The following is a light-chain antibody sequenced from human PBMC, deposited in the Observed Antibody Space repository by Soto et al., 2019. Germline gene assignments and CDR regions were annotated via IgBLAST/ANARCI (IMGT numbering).Light chain of an antibody. V-gene: IGKV3-15*01. CDR1: QSVSSN. CDR3: QQYNDWPRT. Sequence: EIVMTQSPATLSVSPGERATLSCRASQSVSSNLAWYQQKPGQAPRLFMYGVSTRATGIPARFSGSGSGTEFTLTISSLQSEDFAVYYCQQYNDWPRTFGQGTKVDI. J-gene: IGKJ1*01. CDR2: GVS.